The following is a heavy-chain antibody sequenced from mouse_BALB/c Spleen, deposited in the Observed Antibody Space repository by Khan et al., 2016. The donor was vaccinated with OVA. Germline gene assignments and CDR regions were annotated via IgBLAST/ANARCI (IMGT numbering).Heavy chain of an antibody. CDR3: ASELGRYYALDY. D-gene: IGHD4-1*01. J-gene: IGHJ4*01. CDR1: GYSITSDYA. CDR2: ISYSGST. Sequence: EVQLQESGPGLVKPSQSLSLTCTVTGYSITSDYAWNWIRQFPGNKLEWMGYISYSGSTTYNPSLKSRISITRDTSKDQFFLQLKSVTSEDTATYYCASELGRYYALDYLGQGTSVTVSS. V-gene: IGHV3-2*02.